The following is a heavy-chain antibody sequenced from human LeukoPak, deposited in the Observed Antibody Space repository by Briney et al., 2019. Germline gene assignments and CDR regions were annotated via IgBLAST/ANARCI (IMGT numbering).Heavy chain of an antibody. Sequence: GASVKVSCKASGYTFTGYYMHWVRQAPGQGLEWMGIINPSGGSTSYAQKFQGRVTMTRDTSTSTVYMELSSLRSEDTAVYYCASQPDVEDSSGYYFDYWGQGTLVTVSS. CDR3: ASQPDVEDSSGYYFDY. V-gene: IGHV1-46*03. J-gene: IGHJ4*02. CDR2: INPSGGST. D-gene: IGHD3-22*01. CDR1: GYTFTGYY.